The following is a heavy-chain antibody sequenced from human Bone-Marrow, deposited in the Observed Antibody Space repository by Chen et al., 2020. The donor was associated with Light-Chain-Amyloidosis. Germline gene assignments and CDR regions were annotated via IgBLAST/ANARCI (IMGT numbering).Heavy chain of an antibody. Sequence: EVQLVESGGGLVQPGGPLRVSCATSGFYFSSFGMSWVLKVPGKGLEWVSTVSGSTVSTYYAGAVKGRFIISRDNSKSTLYLQMNSLRAGDTAVYFCTRKGGYFDFWGQGSLVTVSS. CDR3: TRKGGYFDF. CDR2: VSGSTVST. J-gene: IGHJ4*02. V-gene: IGHV3-23*04. CDR1: GFYFSSFG. D-gene: IGHD3-10*01.